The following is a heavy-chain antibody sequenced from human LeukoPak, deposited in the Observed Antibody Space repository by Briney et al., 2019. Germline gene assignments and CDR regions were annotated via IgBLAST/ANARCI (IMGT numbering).Heavy chain of an antibody. J-gene: IGHJ4*02. Sequence: GGSLRLSCAASGFNFSDSYMSWIRQTPEKGLEWISYISNSGSSIYYADSVKGRITMSRDNANNSVYLQMHSLRGDDTAVYYCARRKRAFDFWGQGTLVTVSS. CDR1: GFNFSDSY. CDR2: ISNSGSSI. V-gene: IGHV3-11*01. CDR3: ARRKRAFDF.